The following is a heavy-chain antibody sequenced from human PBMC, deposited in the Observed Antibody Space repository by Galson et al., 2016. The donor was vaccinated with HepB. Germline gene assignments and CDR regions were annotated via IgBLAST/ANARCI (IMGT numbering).Heavy chain of an antibody. CDR1: GFTFSSYV. D-gene: IGHD2-2*01. CDR3: ARDPGGYCSSTSCYGKDAFDI. Sequence: SLRLSCAASGFTFSSYVMHWVRQAPGKGLEWVAVISHDGSNKYYADSVKGRFTISRYNSKNTMYLQMNSLRAEDKAVYYCARDPGGYCSSTSCYGKDAFDIWGQGTMVTVSS. CDR2: ISHDGSNK. V-gene: IGHV3-30*04. J-gene: IGHJ3*02.